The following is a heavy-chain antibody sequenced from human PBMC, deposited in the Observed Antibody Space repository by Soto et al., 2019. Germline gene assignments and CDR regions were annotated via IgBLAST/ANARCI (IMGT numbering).Heavy chain of an antibody. Sequence: SETLSLTCTVSGGSISSGGYYWRWIRQHPGKGLEWIGYIYYSGSTYYNPSLKSRVTISVDTSKNQFSLKLSSVTAADTAVYYCARVRGSYYGYGMDVWGQGTTVTVSS. CDR3: ARVRGSYYGYGMDV. D-gene: IGHD1-26*01. V-gene: IGHV4-31*03. CDR2: IYYSGST. CDR1: GGSISSGGYY. J-gene: IGHJ6*02.